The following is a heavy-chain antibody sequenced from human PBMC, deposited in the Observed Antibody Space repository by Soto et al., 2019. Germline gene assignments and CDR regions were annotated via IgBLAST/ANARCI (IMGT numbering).Heavy chain of an antibody. CDR3: AKGGSSSWSTPLDYYYGMDV. CDR2: ISGSGGRT. V-gene: IGHV3-23*01. CDR1: GVTFCSYA. Sequence: AGGALRHSFAASGVTFCSYAMSGGRHAPGKGVEGVSAISGSGGRTYYADSVKGRFTISRDNSKNTLYLQMNSLRAEDTAVYYCAKGGSSSWSTPLDYYYGMDVWGQGTTVTVSS. D-gene: IGHD6-13*01. J-gene: IGHJ6*02.